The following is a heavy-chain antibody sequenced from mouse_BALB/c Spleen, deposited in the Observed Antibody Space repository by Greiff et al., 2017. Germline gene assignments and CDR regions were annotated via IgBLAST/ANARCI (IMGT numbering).Heavy chain of an antibody. CDR3: ARFWRSYAMDY. V-gene: IGHV3-2*02. CDR2: ISYSGST. Sequence: EEKLMESGPGLVKPSQSLSLTCTVTGYSITSDYAWNWIRQFPGNKLEWMGYISYSGSTSYNPSLKSRISITRDTSKNQFFLQLNSVTTEDTATYYCARFWRSYAMDYWGQGTSVTVSS. CDR1: GYSITSDYA. J-gene: IGHJ4*01.